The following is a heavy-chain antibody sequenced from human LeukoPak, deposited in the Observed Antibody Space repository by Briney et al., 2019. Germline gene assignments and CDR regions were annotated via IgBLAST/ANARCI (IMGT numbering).Heavy chain of an antibody. CDR2: IRSKAYGGTT. V-gene: IGHV3-49*04. CDR1: GFTFSSYA. CDR3: GIGGVYQLGYYYYYMDV. J-gene: IGHJ6*03. Sequence: GGSLRLSCAASGFTFSSYAMSWVRQAPGKGLEWVGFIRSKAYGGTTEYAASVKGRFTISRDDSKSIAYPQMNSLKTEDTAVYYCGIGGVYQLGYYYYYMDVWGKGTTVTISS. D-gene: IGHD2-2*01.